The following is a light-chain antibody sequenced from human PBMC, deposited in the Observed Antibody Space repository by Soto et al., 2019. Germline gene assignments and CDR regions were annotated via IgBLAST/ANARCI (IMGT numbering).Light chain of an antibody. Sequence: ETVMTQSPDTLSVSPGERATLSCRASQSVNSNLAWYQQKLGQAPRVLIYGASTRATGIPARFSGSGSGTEFIRTISSLQYEDFALYYCQEYNTWPWTFGQGTKVEIK. CDR1: QSVNSN. J-gene: IGKJ1*01. CDR3: QEYNTWPWT. V-gene: IGKV3-15*01. CDR2: GAS.